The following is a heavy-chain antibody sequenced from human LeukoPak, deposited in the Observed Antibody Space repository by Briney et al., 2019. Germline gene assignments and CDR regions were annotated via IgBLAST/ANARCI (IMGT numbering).Heavy chain of an antibody. CDR3: ARGRSYGFDFDS. CDR2: KYYSGST. V-gene: IGHV4-61*01. Sequence: SETLSLTCDVSGVSINTCCYYWTWSRQPPGNGLELIGYKYYSGSTRYNSSLRSRLTISLDSSKNQFSLRLTSVTAADTAVYYCARGRSYGFDFDSWGPGTLVIVSS. CDR1: GVSINTCCYY. J-gene: IGHJ4*02. D-gene: IGHD5-18*01.